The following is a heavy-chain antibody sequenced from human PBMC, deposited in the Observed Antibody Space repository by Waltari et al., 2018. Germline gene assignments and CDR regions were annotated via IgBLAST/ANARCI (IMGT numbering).Heavy chain of an antibody. V-gene: IGHV4-38-2*02. Sequence: QVQLQESGPGLVKPSETLSLTCTVSGYSISSGYYWGWIRQPPGKGLEWIGSIYHSGGTYSSPSLKGRVTISVDTSKNQFSLKLSSVTAADTAVYYCARALSGGDRPSWFDPWGQGTLVTVSS. J-gene: IGHJ5*02. D-gene: IGHD3-10*01. CDR1: GYSISSGYY. CDR2: IYHSGGT. CDR3: ARALSGGDRPSWFDP.